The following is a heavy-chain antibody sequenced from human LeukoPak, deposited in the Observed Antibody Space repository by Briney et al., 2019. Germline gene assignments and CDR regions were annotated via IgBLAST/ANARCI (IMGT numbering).Heavy chain of an antibody. CDR1: GYTFTGYY. V-gene: IGHV1-18*04. CDR2: ISAYNGNT. J-gene: IGHJ4*02. D-gene: IGHD6-19*01. CDR3: ARGNDSGGLYFDY. Sequence: ASVKASCKASGYTFTGYYMHWVRQAPGQGLEWMGWISAYNGNTNYAQKLQGRVTMTRDMSTRTVYMELSSLRSEDTAVYYCARGNDSGGLYFDYWGQGTLVTVSS.